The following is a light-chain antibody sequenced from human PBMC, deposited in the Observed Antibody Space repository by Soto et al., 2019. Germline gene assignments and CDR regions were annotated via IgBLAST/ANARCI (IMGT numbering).Light chain of an antibody. J-gene: IGLJ1*01. V-gene: IGLV2-23*02. CDR2: EVS. CDR1: NRDVAAYNL. Sequence: QSALNKPASVSGSPGQSITISCTGTNRDVAAYNLVSWYQQFSGKAPKLLIYEVSRWPSGISDRFSGSKSGNTASLTISGLQAEDEADYYCCSYAGSNNLVFGTGTKVTV. CDR3: CSYAGSNNLV.